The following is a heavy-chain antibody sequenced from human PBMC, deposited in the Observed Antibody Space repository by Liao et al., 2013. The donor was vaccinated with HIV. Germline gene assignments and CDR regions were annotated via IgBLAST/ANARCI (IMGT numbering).Heavy chain of an antibody. CDR1: GGSFSDYY. J-gene: IGHJ3*01. D-gene: IGHD3-9*01. CDR3: ARGSRYFDWILSGPRLITDAFSF. V-gene: IGHV4-34*01. Sequence: QVQLQQWGAGLLKPSETLSLTCAVYGGSFSDYYWSWIRQPPGKGLEWIGESNHSGSTNYNSSLKSRVTMSVDTSKKQFSLKLSSVTAADTAVYYCARGSRYFDWILSGPRLITDAFSFWGQGTMVTVSS. CDR2: SNHSGST.